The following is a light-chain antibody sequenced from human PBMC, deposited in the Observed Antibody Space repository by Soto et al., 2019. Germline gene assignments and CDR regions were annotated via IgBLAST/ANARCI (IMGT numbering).Light chain of an antibody. V-gene: IGLV2-14*01. J-gene: IGLJ1*01. CDR3: SSYTSRSIDYV. CDR1: SSDVGGYNY. CDR2: EVS. Sequence: QSALTQPASVSGSPGQSITISCTGTSSDVGGYNYVSWYQQQPGKAPKLMIYEVSNRPSGISNRFSGSKSGNTASLTTSGLKAEDEADYYCSSYTSRSIDYVFGTGTKLTVL.